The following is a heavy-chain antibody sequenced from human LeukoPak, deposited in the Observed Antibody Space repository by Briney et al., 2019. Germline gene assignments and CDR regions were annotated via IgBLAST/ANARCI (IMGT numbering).Heavy chain of an antibody. CDR3: ARSRVVPAANGIDY. D-gene: IGHD2-2*01. CDR1: GGSISSGGYY. CDR2: IYYSGST. J-gene: IGHJ4*02. Sequence: SETLSLTCTVSGGSISSGGYYWSWIRQHPGKGLEWIGYIYYSGSTYYNPSLKSRVTISVDTSKNQFSLKLSSVTAADTAAYYCARSRVVPAANGIDYWGQGTLVTVSS. V-gene: IGHV4-31*03.